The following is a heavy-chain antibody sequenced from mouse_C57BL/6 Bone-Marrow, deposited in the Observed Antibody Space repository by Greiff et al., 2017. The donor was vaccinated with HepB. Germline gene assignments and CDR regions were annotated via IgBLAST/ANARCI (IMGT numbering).Heavy chain of an antibody. J-gene: IGHJ1*03. V-gene: IGHV5-6*01. CDR2: ISSGGSYT. Sequence: EVKLMESGGDLVKPGGSLKLSCAASGFTFSSYGMSWVRQTPDKRLEWVATISSGGSYTYYPDSVKGRFTISRDNAKNTLYLQMSSLKSEDTAMYYCARPLTRGYFDVWGTGTTVTVSS. D-gene: IGHD2-12*01. CDR3: ARPLTRGYFDV. CDR1: GFTFSSYG.